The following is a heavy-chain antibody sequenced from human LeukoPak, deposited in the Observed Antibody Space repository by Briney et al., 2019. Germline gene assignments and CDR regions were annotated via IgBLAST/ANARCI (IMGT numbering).Heavy chain of an antibody. CDR1: GGSINSNSYY. J-gene: IGHJ4*02. V-gene: IGHV4-39*01. Sequence: SETLFLTCTVSGGSINSNSYYWGWIRQPPGKGLEWIGSIYYSGSTYYNSSLKSRVTISVDTSKSQFSLKLNSVTAADTAVYYCASLRFIEWFYGIDYWGQGTLVTVSS. CDR2: IYYSGST. D-gene: IGHD3-3*01. CDR3: ASLRFIEWFYGIDY.